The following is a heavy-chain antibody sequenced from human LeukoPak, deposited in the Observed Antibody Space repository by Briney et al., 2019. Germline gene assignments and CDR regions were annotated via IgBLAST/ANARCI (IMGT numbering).Heavy chain of an antibody. J-gene: IGHJ3*02. CDR2: ISAYSGNT. CDR3: ARDQGGGWFGESDSFDI. D-gene: IGHD3-10*01. V-gene: IGHV1-18*01. CDR1: GYMFSDYG. Sequence: ASVKVSCKASGYMFSDYGISWVRQAPGQGLEWMGWISAYSGNTNYAQNLQGRVSMTRDTSTSTVYMELRSLRPDDTAVYFCARDQGGGWFGESDSFDIWGQGTRLTVSS.